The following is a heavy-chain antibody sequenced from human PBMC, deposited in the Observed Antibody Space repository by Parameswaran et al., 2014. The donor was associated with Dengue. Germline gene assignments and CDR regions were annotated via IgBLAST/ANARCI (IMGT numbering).Heavy chain of an antibody. CDR2: ISYDGSNK. J-gene: IGHJ6*02. CDR3: AMQWLPSYYYYGMDV. Sequence: AMPGVRQAPGKGLEWVAVISYDGSNKYYADSVKGRFTISRDNSKNTLYLQMNSLRAEDTAVYYCAMQWLPSYYYYGMDVWGQGTTVTVSS. V-gene: IGHV3-30*04. CDR1: A. D-gene: IGHD6-19*01.